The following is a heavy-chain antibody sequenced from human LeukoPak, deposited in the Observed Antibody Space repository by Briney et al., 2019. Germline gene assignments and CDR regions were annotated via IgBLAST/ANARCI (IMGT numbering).Heavy chain of an antibody. J-gene: IGHJ3*02. V-gene: IGHV3-21*01. Sequence: GGSLRLSCAASGFTFSSYSMNWVRQAPGKGLEWVSSISSSSSYIYYADSVKGRFTISRDNAKNSLYLQMNSLRAEDTAVYYCARHVATDAFDIWGQGTMVTVSS. CDR2: ISSSSSYI. D-gene: IGHD1-26*01. CDR3: ARHVATDAFDI. CDR1: GFTFSSYS.